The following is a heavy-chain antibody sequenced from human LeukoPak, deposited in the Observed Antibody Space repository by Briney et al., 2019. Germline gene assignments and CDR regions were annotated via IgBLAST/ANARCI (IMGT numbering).Heavy chain of an antibody. Sequence: GGSLRLSCAASGFSFSNYAMNWVRQAPGKGLEWVSAINGGSSTTYYADSVKGRFTISRDNSKNKLYLQLDSLRAEDTAIYYCARKDAPSGYYWSPFDYWGQGILVTVSS. J-gene: IGHJ4*02. CDR1: GFSFSNYA. CDR2: INGGSSTT. D-gene: IGHD3-22*01. V-gene: IGHV3-23*01. CDR3: ARKDAPSGYYWSPFDY.